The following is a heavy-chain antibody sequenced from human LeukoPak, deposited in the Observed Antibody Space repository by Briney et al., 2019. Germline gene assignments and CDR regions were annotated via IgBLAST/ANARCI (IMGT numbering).Heavy chain of an antibody. V-gene: IGHV3-15*01. J-gene: IGHJ3*02. CDR2: IKSKADGGTT. CDR1: GLTFSNAW. CDR3: ARVDVLRYFDWLYAFDI. D-gene: IGHD3-9*01. Sequence: GGSLRLSCAASGLTFSNAWMTWVRQAPGKGPEWVGHIKSKADGGTTDYAEPVKGRFTISRDDSKNMLYLQMNSLRAEDTAVYYCARVDVLRYFDWLYAFDIWGQGTMVTVSS.